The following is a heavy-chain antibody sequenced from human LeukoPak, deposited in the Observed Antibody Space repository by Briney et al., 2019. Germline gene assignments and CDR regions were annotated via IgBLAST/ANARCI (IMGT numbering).Heavy chain of an antibody. Sequence: GGSLRLSCAASGFTFSSYSMNWVRQAPGKGLEWVSSISSSSSYMYYADSVKGRFTISRDNAKNSLYLQMNSLRAEDTAVYYCARDIDDYWGQGTLVTVSS. CDR2: ISSSSSYM. CDR3: ARDIDDY. V-gene: IGHV3-21*01. CDR1: GFTFSSYS. J-gene: IGHJ4*02. D-gene: IGHD1-26*01.